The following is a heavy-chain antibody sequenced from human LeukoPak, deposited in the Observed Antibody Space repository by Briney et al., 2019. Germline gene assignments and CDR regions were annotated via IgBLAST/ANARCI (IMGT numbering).Heavy chain of an antibody. Sequence: GGSLRLSCAASGFTFSSYRMSWVRQAPGKGLEWVADIKQDGSEKYYVDSVKGRFTISRDNAKNSLYLQMNSLRAEDTAVYYCARAYTEPVFDYWGQGTLVTVSS. D-gene: IGHD3-16*01. CDR3: ARAYTEPVFDY. CDR2: IKQDGSEK. CDR1: GFTFSSYR. J-gene: IGHJ4*02. V-gene: IGHV3-7*04.